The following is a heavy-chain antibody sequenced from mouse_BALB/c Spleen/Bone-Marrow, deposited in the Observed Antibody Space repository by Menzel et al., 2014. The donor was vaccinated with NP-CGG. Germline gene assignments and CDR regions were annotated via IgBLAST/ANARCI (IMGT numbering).Heavy chain of an antibody. Sequence: QVHLQQSGAELVRPGSTVKISCKASGYAFSNYWMNWVKQRPGQGLEWIGQIYPGDGDTNYNGKFKGKATLTADKSSSTAYMQLSSRTSEDSAVYVCARRDGSTYYYAMDYWGQGTSVTGSS. CDR1: GYAFSNYW. V-gene: IGHV1-80*01. CDR2: IYPGDGDT. J-gene: IGHJ4*01. CDR3: ARRDGSTYYYAMDY. D-gene: IGHD1-1*01.